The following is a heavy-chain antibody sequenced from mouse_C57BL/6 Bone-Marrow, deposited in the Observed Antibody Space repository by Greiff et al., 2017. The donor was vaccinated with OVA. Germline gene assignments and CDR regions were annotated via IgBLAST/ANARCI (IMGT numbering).Heavy chain of an antibody. CDR2: IHPNSGST. CDR3: ARLTTELDY. J-gene: IGHJ2*01. Sequence: QVQLQQPGAELVKPGASVKLSCKASGYTFTSYWMHWVKQRPGPGLEWIGMIHPNSGSTNYNEKFKSQATLTVDQSSRTAYMQLSSQPSEDSAVYYCARLTTELDYWGQGTTLTVSS. D-gene: IGHD1-1*01. V-gene: IGHV1-64*01. CDR1: GYTFTSYW.